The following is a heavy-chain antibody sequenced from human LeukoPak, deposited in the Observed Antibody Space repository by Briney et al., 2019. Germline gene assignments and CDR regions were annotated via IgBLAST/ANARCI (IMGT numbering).Heavy chain of an antibody. V-gene: IGHV4-34*01. CDR2: INHSGST. CDR3: ARDILRYSSSWFIGDDN. J-gene: IGHJ4*02. CDR1: GGSFTGHY. Sequence: SETLSLTCDVSGGSFTGHYWTWIRQPPGKGLEWIGEINHSGSTNYNPSLKSRVTISVDTSKNQFSLKLSSVTAADTAVYYCARDILRYSSSWFIGDDNWGQGTLITVSS. D-gene: IGHD6-13*01.